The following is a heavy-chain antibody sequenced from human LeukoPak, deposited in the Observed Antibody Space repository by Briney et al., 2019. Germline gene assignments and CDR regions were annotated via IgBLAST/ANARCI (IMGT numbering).Heavy chain of an antibody. V-gene: IGHV1-8*01. D-gene: IGHD4-23*01. CDR3: ARRVGGGWPVQH. Sequence: GASVKVSCKASGYTFTNYDINWVRQATGQGLEWMGWMNPNSGNTGYAQKFQGRLNMTRNTSIDTAYMELSSLRSDDTAVYYCARRVGGGWPVQHWGQGTLVTVSS. CDR1: GYTFTNYD. CDR2: MNPNSGNT. J-gene: IGHJ1*01.